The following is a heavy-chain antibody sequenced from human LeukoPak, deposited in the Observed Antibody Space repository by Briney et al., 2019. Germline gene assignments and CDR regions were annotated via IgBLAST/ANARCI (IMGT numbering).Heavy chain of an antibody. CDR1: GGSISIYY. CDR3: ATSTIFGVVIDYYYYMDV. J-gene: IGHJ6*03. CDR2: IYYSGST. Sequence: SETLSLTCTVSGGSISIYYWSWIRQPPGKGLEWIGYIYYSGSTNYNPSLKSRVTISVDTSKNQFSLKLSSVTAADTAVYYCATSTIFGVVIDYYYYMDVWGKGTTVTVSS. D-gene: IGHD3-3*01. V-gene: IGHV4-59*08.